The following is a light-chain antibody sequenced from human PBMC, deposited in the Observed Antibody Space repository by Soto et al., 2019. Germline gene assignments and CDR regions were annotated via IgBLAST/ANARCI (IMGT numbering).Light chain of an antibody. CDR1: SSNIGSNC. Sequence: QSALTQPPSASETPGQRVTISCSGISSNIGSNCVYWYQQLPGTAPRLLIYSNNQRLSGVPDRFSGSKSGTSASLAISGLRAGDEADYYCAAWDDSLSGPSFGTGNKAPS. CDR3: AAWDDSLSGPS. CDR2: SNN. V-gene: IGLV1-47*02. J-gene: IGLJ1*01.